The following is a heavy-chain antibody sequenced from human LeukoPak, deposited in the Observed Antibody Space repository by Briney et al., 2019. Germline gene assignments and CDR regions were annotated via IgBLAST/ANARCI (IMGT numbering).Heavy chain of an antibody. V-gene: IGHV3-66*01. CDR1: GFIFSTNY. Sequence: GGSLRLSCVASGFIFSTNYMSWVRQATGKGREWVAVIFRGDGTYHAASVKRRFTISRDTSKNTVYLHMNSLTAADTAVYYCVKEVPGTTIYDWGQGILVTVSS. J-gene: IGHJ4*02. CDR2: IFRGDGT. CDR3: VKEVPGTTIYD. D-gene: IGHD4-11*01.